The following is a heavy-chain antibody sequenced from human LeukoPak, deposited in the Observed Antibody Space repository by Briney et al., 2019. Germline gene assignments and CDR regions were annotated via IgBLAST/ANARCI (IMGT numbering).Heavy chain of an antibody. CDR1: GYTFTSYY. CDR3: ARDPPRYFDWLPSDY. D-gene: IGHD3-9*01. J-gene: IGHJ4*02. CDR2: INPSGGST. V-gene: IGHV1-46*01. Sequence: ASVKVSCKASGYTFTSYYMHWVRQAPGQGLEWMGIINPSGGSTSYAQKFQGRVTMTRDMSTSTDYMELSSLRSEDTAVYYCARDPPRYFDWLPSDYWGQGTLVTVSS.